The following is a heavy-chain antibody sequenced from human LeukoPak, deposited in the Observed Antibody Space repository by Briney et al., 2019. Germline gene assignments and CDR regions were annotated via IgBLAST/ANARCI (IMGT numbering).Heavy chain of an antibody. V-gene: IGHV3-33*03. CDR1: GFTFSGYG. CDR2: IWPDGSNQ. J-gene: IGHJ6*02. Sequence: GGSLRLSCAASGFTFSGYGMHWVRQAPGKGLEWVAVIWPDGSNQYYADSVKGRFTISRDKSKNTLYLQMNSLRAEDTALYYCAKDFVPAAPYAMDVWGQGTTVTVSS. D-gene: IGHD2-2*01. CDR3: AKDFVPAAPYAMDV.